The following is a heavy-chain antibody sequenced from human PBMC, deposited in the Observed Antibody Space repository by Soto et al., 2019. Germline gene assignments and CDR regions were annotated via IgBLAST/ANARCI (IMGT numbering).Heavy chain of an antibody. Sequence: GGSLRLSCAASGFTFSSYGMHWVRQAPGKGLEWVAVISYDGSNKYYADSVKGRFTISRDNSKNTLYLQMNSLRAEDMAVYYCAKEHDFWSGYYTGYFDYWGQGTLVTVSS. J-gene: IGHJ4*02. V-gene: IGHV3-30*18. CDR3: AKEHDFWSGYYTGYFDY. D-gene: IGHD3-3*01. CDR1: GFTFSSYG. CDR2: ISYDGSNK.